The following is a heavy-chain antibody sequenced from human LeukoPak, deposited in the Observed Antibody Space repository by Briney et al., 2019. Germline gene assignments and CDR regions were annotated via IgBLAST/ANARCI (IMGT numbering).Heavy chain of an antibody. Sequence: GKSLTLSCAASGFMFRSYAMHWVRQAPGKGLEGVGVVWNDGSNENYVDSVKGRFTIYRDNAKNTLYLQMNSLRAEDTALYYCARVDTAMGSLDYWGQGILVTVSS. CDR3: ARVDTAMGSLDY. J-gene: IGHJ4*02. V-gene: IGHV3-33*08. CDR1: GFMFRSYA. CDR2: VWNDGSNE. D-gene: IGHD5-18*01.